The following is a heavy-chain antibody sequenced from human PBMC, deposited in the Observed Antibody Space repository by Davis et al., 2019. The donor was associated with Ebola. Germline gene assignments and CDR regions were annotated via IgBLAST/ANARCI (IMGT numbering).Heavy chain of an antibody. CDR1: GGSISSYY. Sequence: MPSETLSFTCTVSGGSISSYYWSWIRQPPGKGLEWIGYIYYSGSTNYNPSLKSRVTISVDTSKNQFSLKLSSVTAADTAVYYCARGDIVVVPAALDYWGQGTLVTVSS. J-gene: IGHJ4*02. CDR2: IYYSGST. CDR3: ARGDIVVVPAALDY. V-gene: IGHV4-59*01. D-gene: IGHD2-2*01.